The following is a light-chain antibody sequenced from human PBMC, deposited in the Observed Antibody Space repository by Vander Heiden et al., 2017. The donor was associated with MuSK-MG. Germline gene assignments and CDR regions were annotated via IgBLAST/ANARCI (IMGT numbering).Light chain of an antibody. CDR3: QQYNSYTGT. CDR2: NAS. CDR1: QSSSSW. Sequence: DIQMTQSPSTLSASVGDRVTITCRARQSSSSWLAWYQQKPGKAPKLLIYNASSLESGVPSRFSGSGSGTEFTLTISSLQPDDFATYYCQQYNSYTGTFGQGTKVEIK. V-gene: IGKV1-5*03. J-gene: IGKJ1*01.